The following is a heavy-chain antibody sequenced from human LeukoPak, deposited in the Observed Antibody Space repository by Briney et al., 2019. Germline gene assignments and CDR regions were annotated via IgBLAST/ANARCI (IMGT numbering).Heavy chain of an antibody. V-gene: IGHV3-23*01. CDR3: ARRSGFYDSSGYYYRYYYYMDV. CDR2: ISGSGGST. J-gene: IGHJ6*03. Sequence: PGGSLRLSCAASGFTFSSYGMSWVRQAPGKGLEWVSAISGSGGSTYYADSVKGRLTISRDNPSKTLFLQMSSLRAEDTALYFCARRSGFYDSSGYYYRYYYYMDVWGKGTTVTVSS. CDR1: GFTFSSYG. D-gene: IGHD3-22*01.